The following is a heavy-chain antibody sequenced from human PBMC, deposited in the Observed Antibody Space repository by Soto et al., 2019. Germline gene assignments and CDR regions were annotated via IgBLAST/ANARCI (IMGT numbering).Heavy chain of an antibody. Sequence: SVKVSCKASGFTFTSSAVQWVRQARGQRLEWIGWIVVGSGNTNYAQKFQERVTITRDMSTSTAYMELSSLRSEDTAVYYCAADPYSSSSNDAFDIWGQGTMVTVSS. CDR3: AADPYSSSSNDAFDI. CDR2: IVVGSGNT. J-gene: IGHJ3*02. V-gene: IGHV1-58*01. D-gene: IGHD6-6*01. CDR1: GFTFTSSA.